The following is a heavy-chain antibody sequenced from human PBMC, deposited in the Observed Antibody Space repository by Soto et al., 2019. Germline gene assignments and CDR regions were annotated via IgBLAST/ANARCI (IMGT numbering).Heavy chain of an antibody. D-gene: IGHD3-16*01. CDR2: ITSKSTTI. V-gene: IGHV3-48*02. CDR1: GFTFTSYS. J-gene: IGHJ5*02. Sequence: XVSLRLSCAASGFTFTSYSMNWVRQAPGQGLEWVSYITSKSTTIKYADSVKGRFTVSRDNAKNSLYLQLNSLRDEDTAVYYCAREMGACSDSSCYPGPYDSWGQGTLVTV. CDR3: AREMGACSDSSCYPGPYDS.